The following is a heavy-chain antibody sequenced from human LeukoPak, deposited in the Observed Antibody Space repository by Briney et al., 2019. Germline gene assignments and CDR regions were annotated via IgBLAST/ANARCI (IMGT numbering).Heavy chain of an antibody. CDR3: ARASFLGFGEFVDYGMDV. V-gene: IGHV3-48*04. D-gene: IGHD3-10*01. Sequence: GGSLRLSCAASGFTFSSYSMNWVRQAPGKGLEWVSYISSSSSTIYYADSVKGRFTISRDNAKNSLYLQMNSLRAEDTAVYYCARASFLGFGEFVDYGMDVWGQGTTVTVSS. CDR2: ISSSSSTI. CDR1: GFTFSSYS. J-gene: IGHJ6*02.